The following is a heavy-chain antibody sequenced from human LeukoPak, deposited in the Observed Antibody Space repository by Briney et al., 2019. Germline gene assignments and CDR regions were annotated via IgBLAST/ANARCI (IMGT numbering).Heavy chain of an antibody. V-gene: IGHV3-9*01. Sequence: PGGSLRLSCAASGFTFDDYAMHWVRQAPGKGLEWVSGISWNSGSIGYADSVKGRFTTSRDNAKNSLYLQMNSLRAEDTALYYCAKDSLEGYSYGYAFDIWGQGTMVTVSS. J-gene: IGHJ3*02. CDR1: GFTFDDYA. D-gene: IGHD5-18*01. CDR2: ISWNSGSI. CDR3: AKDSLEGYSYGYAFDI.